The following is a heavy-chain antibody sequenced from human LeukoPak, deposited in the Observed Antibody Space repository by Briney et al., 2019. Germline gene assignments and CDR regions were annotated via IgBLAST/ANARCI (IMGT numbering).Heavy chain of an antibody. CDR3: AIYDSSGYYNY. Sequence: GGSLRLSCAASGFTFSSYGMHWVRQAPGKGLEWVGVISYDGSNKYYADSVQGRFTISRDNSKNTLYLQMNSLRAGDTAVYYCAIYDSSGYYNYWGQGTLVTVSS. CDR1: GFTFSSYG. J-gene: IGHJ4*02. CDR2: ISYDGSNK. V-gene: IGHV3-30*03. D-gene: IGHD3-22*01.